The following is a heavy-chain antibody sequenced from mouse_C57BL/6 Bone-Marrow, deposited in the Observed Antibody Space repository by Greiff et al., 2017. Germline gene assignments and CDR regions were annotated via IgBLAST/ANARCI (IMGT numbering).Heavy chain of an antibody. CDR1: GFSLTSYG. D-gene: IGHD2-5*01. CDR2: IWSGGST. Sequence: VKLMESGPGLVQPSQSLSITCTVSGFSLTSYGVHWVRQSPGKGLAWLGVIWSGGSTDYNAAFLSSLSIRKDNSKSQVVFKMNSRQADDTAIYYCASPIVTTRYYAMDYWGQGTSVTVSS. J-gene: IGHJ4*01. CDR3: ASPIVTTRYYAMDY. V-gene: IGHV2-2*01.